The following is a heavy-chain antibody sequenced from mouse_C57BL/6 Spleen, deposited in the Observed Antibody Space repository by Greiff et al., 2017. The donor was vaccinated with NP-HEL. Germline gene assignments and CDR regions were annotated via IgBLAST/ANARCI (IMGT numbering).Heavy chain of an antibody. CDR1: GYTFTDYE. CDR3: TRSVYYGYLF. CDR2: IDPETGGT. J-gene: IGHJ3*01. D-gene: IGHD2-2*01. V-gene: IGHV1-15*01. Sequence: VQLQESGAELVRPGASVTLSCKASGYTFTDYEMPWVKQTPVHGLEWIGAIDPETGGTAYNQKFKGKAILTADKSSSTAYMELRSLTSEDSAVCYCTRSVYYGYLFGGQGTLVTVSA.